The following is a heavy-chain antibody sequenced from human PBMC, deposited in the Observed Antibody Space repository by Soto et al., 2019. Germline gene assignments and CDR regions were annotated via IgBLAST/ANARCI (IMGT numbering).Heavy chain of an antibody. J-gene: IGHJ4*02. CDR2: ISHTGRT. D-gene: IGHD4-17*01. V-gene: IGHV4-59*01. Sequence: SETLSLTCSVSTGSMRTYYWTWIRQSPGKGLEWIGQISHTGRTKYNPSLESRVTISVDTSRKQFSLKLTSVTAADTALYYCARDDTTGLFDFWGQGTLVTVSS. CDR3: ARDDTTGLFDF. CDR1: TGSMRTYY.